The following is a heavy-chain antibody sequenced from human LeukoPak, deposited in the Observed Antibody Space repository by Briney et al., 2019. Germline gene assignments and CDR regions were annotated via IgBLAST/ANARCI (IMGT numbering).Heavy chain of an antibody. CDR2: ISGSGGIT. CDR1: GFTFSSYA. V-gene: IGHV3-23*01. D-gene: IGHD3-10*01. J-gene: IGHJ4*02. Sequence: GGSLRLSCAASGFTFSSYAMSWVRQAPGKGLEWVSGISGSGGITYYADSVKGRFTISRDNSKNTLYLQMNSLRAEDTAVYYCAKDLVIWFGELGFDYWGQGTLVTVSS. CDR3: AKDLVIWFGELGFDY.